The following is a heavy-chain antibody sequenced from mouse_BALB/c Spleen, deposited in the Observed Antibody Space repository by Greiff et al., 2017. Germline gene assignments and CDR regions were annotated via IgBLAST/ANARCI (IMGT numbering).Heavy chain of an antibody. CDR2: IHYSGST. CDR1: GYSITSGYS. CDR3: ARGGYYGAMDY. D-gene: IGHD1-1*01. J-gene: IGHJ4*01. V-gene: IGHV3-1*02. Sequence: EVKVEESGPDLVKPSQSLSLTCTVTGYSITSGYSWLWIRQFPGNKLEWMGYIHYSGSTNYNPSLKSRISITRDTSKNQFFLQLNSVTTEDTATYYCARGGYYGAMDYWGQGTSVTVSA.